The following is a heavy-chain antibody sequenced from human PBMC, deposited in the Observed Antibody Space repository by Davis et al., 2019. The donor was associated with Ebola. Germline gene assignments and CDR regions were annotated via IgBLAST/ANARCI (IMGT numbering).Heavy chain of an antibody. J-gene: IGHJ6*02. Sequence: MPSETLSLTCAVYGGSFSGYYWSWIRQPPGKGLEWIGEINHSGSTNYNPSLKSRVTISVDTSKNQFSLKLSSVTAADTAVYYCARGGVAIAVAGIPIKDYYGMDVWGQGTTVTVSS. CDR3: ARGGVAIAVAGIPIKDYYGMDV. CDR2: INHSGST. CDR1: GGSFSGYY. D-gene: IGHD6-19*01. V-gene: IGHV4-34*01.